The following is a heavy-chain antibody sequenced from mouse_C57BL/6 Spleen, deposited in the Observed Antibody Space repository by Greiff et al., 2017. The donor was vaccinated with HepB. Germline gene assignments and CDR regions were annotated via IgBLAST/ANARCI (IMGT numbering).Heavy chain of an antibody. V-gene: IGHV1-18*01. CDR2: INPNNGGT. J-gene: IGHJ4*01. D-gene: IGHD2-1*01. CDR1: GYTFTDYN. CDR3: ARREGNPLYAMDY. Sequence: VQLQQSGPELVKPGASVKIPCKASGYTFTDYNMDWVKQSHGKSLEWIGDINPNNGGTIYNQKFKGKATVTVDKSASTAYMELRSLTSEDTAVYYCARREGNPLYAMDYWGQGTSVTVSS.